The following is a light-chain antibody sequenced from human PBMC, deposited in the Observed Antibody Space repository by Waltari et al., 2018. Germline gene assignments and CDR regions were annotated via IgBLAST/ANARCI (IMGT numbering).Light chain of an antibody. CDR2: GAA. J-gene: IGKJ3*01. Sequence: EIVMTQSPATLSVSPGERATLSCRASQSISSNLAWYQQKPGQAVRLLIYGAATRATGIPARFSGSGSGTEFTLTISGIQAEDSALYYCQQYNNWPPGFTFGPGTKVDIK. CDR3: QQYNNWPPGFT. CDR1: QSISSN. V-gene: IGKV3-15*01.